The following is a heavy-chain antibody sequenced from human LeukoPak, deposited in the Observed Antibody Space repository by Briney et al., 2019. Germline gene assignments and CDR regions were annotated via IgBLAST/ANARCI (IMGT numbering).Heavy chain of an antibody. CDR1: GYTSTGYY. CDR3: ARVFGYSSSSRAPYYYYGMDV. Sequence: ASVKVSCKASGYTSTGYYMHWVRQAPGQGLEWMGWINPNSGGTNYAQKFQGRVTMTRDTSISTAYMELSRLRSDDTAVYYCARVFGYSSSSRAPYYYYGMDVWGQGTTVTVSS. CDR2: INPNSGGT. D-gene: IGHD6-6*01. J-gene: IGHJ6*02. V-gene: IGHV1-2*02.